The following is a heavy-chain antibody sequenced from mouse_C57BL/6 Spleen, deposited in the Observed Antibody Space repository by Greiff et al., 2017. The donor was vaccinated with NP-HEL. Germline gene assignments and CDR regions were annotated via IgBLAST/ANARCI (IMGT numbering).Heavy chain of an antibody. V-gene: IGHV3-6*01. D-gene: IGHD2-3*01. J-gene: IGHJ1*03. Sequence: EVQLQESGPGLVKPSQSLSLTCSVTGYSITSGYYWNWIRQFPGNKLEWMGYISYDGSNNYNPSLKNRISITRDTSKNQFFLKLNSVTTEDTATYYCAREGGLLLWYFDVWGTGTTVTVSS. CDR3: AREGGLLLWYFDV. CDR1: GYSITSGYY. CDR2: ISYDGSN.